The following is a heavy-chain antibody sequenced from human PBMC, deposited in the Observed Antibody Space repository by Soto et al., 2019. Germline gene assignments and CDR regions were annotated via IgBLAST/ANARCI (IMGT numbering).Heavy chain of an antibody. CDR2: ISGSSSTI. CDR1: GFTFSSYS. Sequence: EVQLVESGGGLVQPGGSLRLSCAASGFTFSSYSMNWVRQAPGKGLEWVSYISGSSSTIYYADSVKGRFTISRDNAKNSLDLQMNSLRDEDTAVYYCAREQLRFLEWLPPNWFDPWGQGTLVTVSS. V-gene: IGHV3-48*02. D-gene: IGHD3-3*01. CDR3: AREQLRFLEWLPPNWFDP. J-gene: IGHJ5*02.